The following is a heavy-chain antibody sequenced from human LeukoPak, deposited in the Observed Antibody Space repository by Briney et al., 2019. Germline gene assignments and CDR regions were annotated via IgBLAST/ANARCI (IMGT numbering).Heavy chain of an antibody. J-gene: IGHJ3*02. CDR3: ARDSRILGRDWLAFDI. V-gene: IGHV4-59*01. D-gene: IGHD3/OR15-3a*01. CDR2: IYYSGST. Sequence: SETLSLTCTVSVGSIRSYYWTWIRQPPGKELEWIGYIYYSGSTNYNPSLKSRVTISVDTSKNQFSLKLSSVTAADTAVYYCARDSRILGRDWLAFDIWGQGTMVTVPS. CDR1: VGSIRSYY.